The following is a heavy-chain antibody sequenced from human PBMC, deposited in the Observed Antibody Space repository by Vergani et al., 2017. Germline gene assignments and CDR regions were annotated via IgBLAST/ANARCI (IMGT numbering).Heavy chain of an antibody. CDR1: GFALNRHA. V-gene: IGHV3-30-3*01. CDR3: VSDRGLCAGGRCYTEAWDY. CDR2: ISFAGTNE. Sequence: QVQLVESGGGVVQPGTSLRLSCVVSGFALNRHAMYWVRQAPGKGLEWVVGISFAGTNEYYPDLVKGRFTISRDIAKNTLYLQVRSLRLEDTGVYHCVSDRGLCAGGRCYTEAWDYWGQGTPVTVSS. D-gene: IGHD2-2*02. J-gene: IGHJ4*02.